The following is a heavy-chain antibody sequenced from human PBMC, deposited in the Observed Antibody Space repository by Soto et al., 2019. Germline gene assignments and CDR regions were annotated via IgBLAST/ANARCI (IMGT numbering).Heavy chain of an antibody. CDR3: ARVPLRYSSSHNFDS. V-gene: IGHV4-61*01. CDR2: IYNNETF. D-gene: IGHD6-19*01. J-gene: IGHJ4*02. CDR1: GASVSSGSFY. Sequence: SETLSLTCSVSGASVSSGSFYWSWIRQPPGKGLEWVGFIYNNETFNYSPSLRSRVTLSVDTSKHQFSLKLSSVTAADTAVYYCARVPLRYSSSHNFDSWGQGALVTVSS.